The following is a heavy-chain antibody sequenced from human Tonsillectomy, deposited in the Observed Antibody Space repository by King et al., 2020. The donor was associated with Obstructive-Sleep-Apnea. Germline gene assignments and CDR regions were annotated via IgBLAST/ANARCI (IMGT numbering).Heavy chain of an antibody. J-gene: IGHJ4*02. Sequence: VQLVESGGGVVQPGRSLRLSCAASGFTFSSYAMHWVRQAPGKGLEWVAVTAYDGSNEYYADSVKGRFTISRDNSKNTLYLQMTSLSVEDTAVYFCARGRHDIVVLPAAIDYWGQGTLVTVSS. V-gene: IGHV3-30-3*01. CDR3: ARGRHDIVVLPAAIDY. D-gene: IGHD2-2*01. CDR2: TAYDGSNE. CDR1: GFTFSSYA.